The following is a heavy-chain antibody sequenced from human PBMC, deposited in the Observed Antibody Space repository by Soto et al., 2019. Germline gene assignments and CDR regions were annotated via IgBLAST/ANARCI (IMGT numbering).Heavy chain of an antibody. CDR1: GFTFSSYA. CDR3: AKAYCGGDCYAEVDY. CDR2: ISGSGGST. Sequence: PGGSLRLSCAASGFTFSSYAMSWVRQAPGKGLEWVSAISGSGGSTCYADSVKGRFTISRDNSKNTLYLQMNSLRAEDTAVYYWAKAYCGGDCYAEVDYWGQGTLVTVSS. J-gene: IGHJ4*02. D-gene: IGHD2-21*02. V-gene: IGHV3-23*01.